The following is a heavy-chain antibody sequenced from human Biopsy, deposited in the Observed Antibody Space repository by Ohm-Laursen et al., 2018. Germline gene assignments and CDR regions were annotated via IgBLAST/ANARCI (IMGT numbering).Heavy chain of an antibody. Sequence: SVKVSCKASGFTFTQFFIHWIRQAPGQGLVWMGVVKASDGTKRYAHEFQGRVTMTRDTSTNTAYVELSSLTYEDTATYYCTREADYNFVIEPPGGHWGQGTPATVSS. V-gene: IGHV1-46*01. CDR2: VKASDGTK. CDR1: GFTFTQFF. CDR3: TREADYNFVIEPPGGH. J-gene: IGHJ4*02. D-gene: IGHD5-24*01.